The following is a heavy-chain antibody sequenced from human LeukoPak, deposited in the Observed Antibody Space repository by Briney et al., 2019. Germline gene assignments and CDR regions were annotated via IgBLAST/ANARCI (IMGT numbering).Heavy chain of an antibody. CDR2: IYTSGST. Sequence: SETLSLTCTVSGGSISSYYWSWIRQPAGKGLEWIGRIYTSGSTNYNPSLKSRVTISVDTSKNQFSLKLSSVTAADTAVYYCARDAHDSGYDVYFDYWGQGTLVTVSS. CDR1: GGSISSYY. D-gene: IGHD5-12*01. V-gene: IGHV4-4*07. J-gene: IGHJ4*02. CDR3: ARDAHDSGYDVYFDY.